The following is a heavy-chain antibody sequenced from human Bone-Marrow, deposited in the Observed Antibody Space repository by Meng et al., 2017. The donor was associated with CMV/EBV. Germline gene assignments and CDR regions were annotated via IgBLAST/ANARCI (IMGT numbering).Heavy chain of an antibody. D-gene: IGHD1-26*01. V-gene: IGHV3-20*04. CDR1: GFTFDDYG. J-gene: IGHJ4*02. CDR3: ARGFPSYDY. CDR2: INSNSGST. Sequence: GESLKISCAASGFTFDDYGMSWVRQAPGKGLEWVSGINSNSGSTAYADSVKGRFTISRDNAKNSLYLQMNSLRAEDTALYYCARGFPSYDYWGQGTLVTVSS.